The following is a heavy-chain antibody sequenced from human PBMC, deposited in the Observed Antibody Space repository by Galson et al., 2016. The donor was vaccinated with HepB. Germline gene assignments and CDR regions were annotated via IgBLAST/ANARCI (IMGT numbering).Heavy chain of an antibody. CDR2: INWNSGIR. CDR1: GFTFDDYA. V-gene: IGHV3-9*01. Sequence: SLRLSCAASGFTFDDYAMHWVRQVPGKGLEWVSGINWNSGIRGYAASVRGRFTISRDNANNFVYLQMNSLRVEDTALYYCARDEVVARAGYSSGWFSFDMRGQGTMITVSS. CDR3: ARDEVVARAGYSSGWFSFDM. J-gene: IGHJ3*02. D-gene: IGHD6-19*01.